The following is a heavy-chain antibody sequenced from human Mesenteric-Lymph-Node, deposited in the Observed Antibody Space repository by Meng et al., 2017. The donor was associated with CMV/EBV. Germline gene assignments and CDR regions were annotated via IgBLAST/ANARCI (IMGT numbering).Heavy chain of an antibody. CDR2: ISGSGGAT. CDR3: ARGRYGAGSHTLDF. D-gene: IGHD3-10*01. Sequence: ETLSLTCAASGFTFSNYAMSWVRQAPGKGLEWVSGISGSGGATHYADSVKGRITISRDNSRNTVYIQMNSLRAEDTAVYYCARGRYGAGSHTLDFWGQGTLVTVSS. CDR1: GFTFSNYA. J-gene: IGHJ4*02. V-gene: IGHV3-23*01.